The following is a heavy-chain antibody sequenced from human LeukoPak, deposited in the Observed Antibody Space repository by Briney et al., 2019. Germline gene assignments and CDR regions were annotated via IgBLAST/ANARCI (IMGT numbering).Heavy chain of an antibody. J-gene: IGHJ6*02. V-gene: IGHV5-51*01. CDR1: GYSFTSYW. D-gene: IGHD1-26*01. CDR3: ARRGTDSGSYYYYGMDV. CDR2: IYPGDSDT. Sequence: GESLKISCKGSGYSFTSYWIGWVRQVPGKGLEWMGIIYPGDSDTRYSPSFQGQVTISADKSISTAYLQWSSLKASDTAMYYCARRGTDSGSYYYYGMDVWGQGTTVTVSS.